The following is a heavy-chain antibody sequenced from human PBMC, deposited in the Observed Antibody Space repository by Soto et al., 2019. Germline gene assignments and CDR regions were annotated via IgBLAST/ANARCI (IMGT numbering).Heavy chain of an antibody. CDR3: AREDDTTGHYSWFDP. Sequence: ASVKVSCKPSGTTFDSFTFSWVRQAPGQGLEWMGGLVPMFGSASIAQRFQGRVRITADASTGTGYMELSDLRSEDSAIYYCAREDDTTGHYSWFDPWGPGTLVTVSS. D-gene: IGHD3-9*01. J-gene: IGHJ5*02. CDR2: LVPMFGSA. CDR1: GTTFDSFT. V-gene: IGHV1-69*13.